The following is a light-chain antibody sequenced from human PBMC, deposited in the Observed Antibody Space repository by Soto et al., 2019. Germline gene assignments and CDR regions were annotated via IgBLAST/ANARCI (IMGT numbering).Light chain of an antibody. V-gene: IGKV3-11*01. CDR3: HQRQSWPRT. J-gene: IGKJ1*01. CDR2: QTY. CDR1: QYINTR. Sequence: EIVLTQSPATLASLPGDRRTLSGRASQYINTRLAWYQHRPGQARRLLIYQTYIRAAGIPARFSASGSGTDFTLTISDVQPEDFALYYCHQRQSWPRTVGQGTQVEIK.